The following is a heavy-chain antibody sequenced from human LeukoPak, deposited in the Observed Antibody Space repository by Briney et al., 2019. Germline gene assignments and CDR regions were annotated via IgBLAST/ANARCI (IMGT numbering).Heavy chain of an antibody. CDR1: GFTFSCYA. CDR3: AKVGQQLGYYYYYMDV. D-gene: IGHD6-13*01. J-gene: IGHJ6*03. V-gene: IGHV3-23*01. Sequence: GGSLRLSCAASGFTFSCYAMSWVCQAPGKGLEWVSAISGSGGSTYYADSVKGRFTISRDNSKNTLYLQMNSLRAEDTAVYYCAKVGQQLGYYYYYMDVWGKGTTVTVSS. CDR2: ISGSGGST.